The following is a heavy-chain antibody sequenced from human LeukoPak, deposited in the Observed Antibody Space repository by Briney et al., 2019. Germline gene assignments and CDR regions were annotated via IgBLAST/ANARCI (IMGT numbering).Heavy chain of an antibody. Sequence: SETLSLTCTVSGGSISSSAYYWGWIRQPPGKGLEWIGSIYYSGITYDNPSLKTRVITSVDTSKNQFSLKLSSVTAADTAVYYCVRHTAMGSPLHYWGQGTLVTVSS. CDR1: GGSISSSAYY. D-gene: IGHD5-18*01. CDR3: VRHTAMGSPLHY. V-gene: IGHV4-39*01. J-gene: IGHJ4*02. CDR2: IYYSGIT.